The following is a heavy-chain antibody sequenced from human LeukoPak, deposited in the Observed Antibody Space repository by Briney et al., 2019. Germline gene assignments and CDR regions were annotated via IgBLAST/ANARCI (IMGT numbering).Heavy chain of an antibody. J-gene: IGHJ6*03. CDR3: AREGRSKYYHYHYYYLDV. Sequence: ASVKVSCKSSGYTFTSYGISWVRQAPGQGLEWMGWISTYNGNTKYAQSLQGRVTMTTDTSTSTAYMELRSLRSDDTDVYYCAREGRSKYYHYHYYYLDVWGKGTTVTISS. D-gene: IGHD2/OR15-2a*01. V-gene: IGHV1-18*01. CDR2: ISTYNGNT. CDR1: GYTFTSYG.